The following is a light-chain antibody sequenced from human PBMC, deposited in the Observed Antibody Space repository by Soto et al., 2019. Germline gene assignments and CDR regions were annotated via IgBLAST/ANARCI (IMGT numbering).Light chain of an antibody. J-gene: IGLJ1*01. V-gene: IGLV1-47*01. CDR2: RND. Sequence: QSVLTQPPSASVTPGQRVTISCSGSSSNIGSNYVFWYQQLSGTAPKLLMYRNDQRPSGVPDRFSGSKSGTSASLAISGLRSEDEADYYCAAWDDSLSGFYVFGTGTKLTVL. CDR3: AAWDDSLSGFYV. CDR1: SSNIGSNY.